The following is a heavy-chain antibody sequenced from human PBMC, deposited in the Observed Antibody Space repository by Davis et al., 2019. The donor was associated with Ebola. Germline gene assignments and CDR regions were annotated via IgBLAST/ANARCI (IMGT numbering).Heavy chain of an antibody. CDR1: GFTFSSYW. CDR2: IKSDGSTK. CDR3: ARDGEHYSDLDY. J-gene: IGHJ4*02. D-gene: IGHD1-26*01. Sequence: GESLKISCAASGFTFSSYWMHWVRQAPGKGLVWVSRIKSDGSTKSYADSVKGRFTISRDNAKNTLYLQMDSLRAEDTAVYYCARDGEHYSDLDYWGQGTLVTVSS. V-gene: IGHV3-74*01.